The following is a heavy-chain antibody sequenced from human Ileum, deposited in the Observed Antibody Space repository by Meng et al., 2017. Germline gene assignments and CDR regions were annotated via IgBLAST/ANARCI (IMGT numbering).Heavy chain of an antibody. CDR2: ISTSGDSM. Sequence: GESLKISCAASGFTFSSYEMNWVRQAPGKGLEWISHISTSGDSMNYADSVKGRFTISRDNAKNSLYLQMNSLRADDTAVYYCAREKDFTTGDFDYWGQGTLVTVSS. V-gene: IGHV3-48*03. CDR3: AREKDFTTGDFDY. J-gene: IGHJ4*02. CDR1: GFTFSSYE. D-gene: IGHD1-1*01.